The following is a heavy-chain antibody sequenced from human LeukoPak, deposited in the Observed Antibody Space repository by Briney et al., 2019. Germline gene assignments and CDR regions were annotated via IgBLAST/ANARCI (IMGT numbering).Heavy chain of an antibody. CDR2: IYYSGST. V-gene: IGHV4-39*01. CDR1: GGSISSSSYY. Sequence: SETLSLTCTVSGGSISSSSYYWGWIRQPPGKGLEWIGSIYYSGSTYYNPSLKSRVTISVDTSKNQFSLKLSSVTAADTAVYYCARPRHYYYYYMDVWGKGTTVTISS. J-gene: IGHJ6*03. CDR3: ARPRHYYYYYMDV.